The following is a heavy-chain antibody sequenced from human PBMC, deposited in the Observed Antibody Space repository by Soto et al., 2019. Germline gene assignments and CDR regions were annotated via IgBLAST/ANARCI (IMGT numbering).Heavy chain of an antibody. CDR1: GGSFSGYY. D-gene: IGHD2-8*02. CDR3: ARDKITGLFDY. J-gene: IGHJ4*02. Sequence: QVQLLQWGAGLLKSSETLSLTCAVYGGSFSGYYWTWIRQPPGTGLEWIGEINHSGSTNYNPSLKSRVTISVDTSKNQFSLKLTSVTAADTAVYYCARDKITGLFDYWGQGTLVTVSS. V-gene: IGHV4-34*01. CDR2: INHSGST.